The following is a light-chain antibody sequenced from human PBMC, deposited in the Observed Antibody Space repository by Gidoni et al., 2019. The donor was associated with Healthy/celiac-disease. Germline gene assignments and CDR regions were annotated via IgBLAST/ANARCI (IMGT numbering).Light chain of an antibody. Sequence: DIQMTQSPSSLSASVGDRVTITCRASQGISNYLAWYQQKPGKVPKLLIYAASTLQSGVPSRFSGSGSGTDFTLTISSLQPEDVATYYCRKYNSALFTFGPXTKVVIK. V-gene: IGKV1-27*01. J-gene: IGKJ3*01. CDR3: RKYNSALFT. CDR1: QGISNY. CDR2: AAS.